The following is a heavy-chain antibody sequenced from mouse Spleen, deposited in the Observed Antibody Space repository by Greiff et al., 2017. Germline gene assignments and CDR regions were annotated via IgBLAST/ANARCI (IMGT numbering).Heavy chain of an antibody. V-gene: IGHV1-69*01. J-gene: IGHJ2*01. CDR2: IDPSDSYT. CDR3: ARFPTETTRGFDY. CDR1: GYTFTSYW. Sequence: QVQLQQPGAELVMPGASVKLSCKASGYTFTSYWMHWVKQRPGQGLEWIGEIDPSDSYTNYNQKFKGKATLTVDKSSSTAYMQLSSLTSEDSAVYYCARFPTETTRGFDYWGQGTTLTVSS. D-gene: IGHD4-1*02.